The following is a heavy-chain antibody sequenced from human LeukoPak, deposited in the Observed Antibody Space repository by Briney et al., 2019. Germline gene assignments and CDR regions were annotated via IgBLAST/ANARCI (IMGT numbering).Heavy chain of an antibody. CDR2: ISPDGSSE. V-gene: IGHV3-30*04. CDR3: ARCIVVIPVVRGGGYYGMDV. CDR1: GFTFNIYS. Sequence: GRSLRLSCAASGFTFNIYSMHWVRQAPGKGLEWVAVISPDGSSENYADSVRGRFTISRDNAKKTLYLQSNSLRPEDTAVYYCARCIVVIPVVRGGGYYGMDVWGQGTTVTVSS. D-gene: IGHD2-2*01. J-gene: IGHJ6*02.